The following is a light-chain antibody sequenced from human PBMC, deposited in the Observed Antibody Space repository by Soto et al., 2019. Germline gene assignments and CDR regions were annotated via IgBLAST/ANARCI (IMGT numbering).Light chain of an antibody. CDR2: LNSDGSH. V-gene: IGLV4-69*02. Sequence: QAVLTQSPSASASLGASVKLTCTLSSGHSSYAIAWYQQQPEKGPRYLMKLNSDGSHSKGDGIPDRFSGSSSGAERYLTISSLQSEDEADYYCQTWGTGVVLGGGTKLTVL. CDR1: SGHSSYA. J-gene: IGLJ2*01. CDR3: QTWGTGVV.